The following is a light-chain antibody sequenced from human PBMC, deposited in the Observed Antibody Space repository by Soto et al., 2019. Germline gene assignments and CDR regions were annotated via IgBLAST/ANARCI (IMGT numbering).Light chain of an antibody. CDR2: DAS. J-gene: IGKJ1*01. V-gene: IGKV1-5*01. CDR1: QSISTW. CDR3: QQYQSSWT. Sequence: DIQMTQSPSTLSASVGDRVIITCRASQSISTWLAWYQQKPGKVPNLLIYDASNLESGVPSRFSGSGSGTEFTLTISSLQPDDFATYYCQQYQSSWTFGQWTKVEIQ.